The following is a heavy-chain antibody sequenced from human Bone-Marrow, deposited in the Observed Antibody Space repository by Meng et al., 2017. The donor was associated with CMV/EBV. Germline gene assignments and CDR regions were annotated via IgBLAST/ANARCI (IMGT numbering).Heavy chain of an antibody. J-gene: IGHJ5*02. Sequence: SETLSLTCTVSGGSISSYYWSWIRQPPGKGLEWIGFLYYSGSTNYNPSLKSRVTISVDTSMNQFSLKLSSVTAADTAVYYCARHGRSSWYTFDANWFDPWGQGTLVTVSS. CDR3: ARHGRSSWYTFDANWFDP. CDR2: LYYSGST. CDR1: GGSISSYY. V-gene: IGHV4-59*08. D-gene: IGHD6-19*01.